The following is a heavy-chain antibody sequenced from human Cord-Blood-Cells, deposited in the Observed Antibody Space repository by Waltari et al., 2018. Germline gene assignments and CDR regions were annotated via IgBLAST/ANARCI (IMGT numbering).Heavy chain of an antibody. CDR3: ARDGVYSYGDY. D-gene: IGHD5-18*01. CDR2: HNPNNGGT. CDR1: GYTFTGYY. V-gene: IGHV1-2*02. J-gene: IGHJ4*02. Sequence: QVQLVQSGAEVKKPGASVKVSCKASGYTFTGYYMHWGRQAPEQGLEWMGWHNPNNGGTNYAQKFQGRVTMTRDTSISTAYMELSRRRSDDTAVYYCARDGVYSYGDYWGQGTLVTVSS.